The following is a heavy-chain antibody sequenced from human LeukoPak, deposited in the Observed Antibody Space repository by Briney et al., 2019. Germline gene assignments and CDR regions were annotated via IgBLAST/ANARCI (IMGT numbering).Heavy chain of an antibody. CDR3: TRAIDYGPKAGAFDI. D-gene: IGHD4-17*01. CDR2: IIPIFGTA. V-gene: IGHV1-69*06. Sequence: SVKVSCKASGGTFSSYAISWVRQAPGQGLEWMGGIIPIFGTANYAQTFQGRVTITADKSTSTAYMELSSLRSEDTAVYYCTRAIDYGPKAGAFDIWGQGTMVTVSS. J-gene: IGHJ3*02. CDR1: GGTFSSYA.